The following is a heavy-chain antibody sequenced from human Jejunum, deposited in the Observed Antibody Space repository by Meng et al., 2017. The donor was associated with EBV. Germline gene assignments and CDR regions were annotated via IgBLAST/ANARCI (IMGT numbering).Heavy chain of an antibody. D-gene: IGHD1-26*01. J-gene: IGHJ4*02. CDR3: ARDQNGSYFAY. V-gene: IGHV4-61*08. CDR2: IYNSEST. CDR1: GGSVSSGGYY. Sequence: QVQLQEWGPGLVKPSETLSLTCTVSGGSVSSGGYYWSWIRQPPGKGLEWIGYIYNSESTNYKSSLKSRVTISADTSKNQFSLRLSSVTAVDTAVYYCARDQNGSYFAYWGQGTLVTVSS.